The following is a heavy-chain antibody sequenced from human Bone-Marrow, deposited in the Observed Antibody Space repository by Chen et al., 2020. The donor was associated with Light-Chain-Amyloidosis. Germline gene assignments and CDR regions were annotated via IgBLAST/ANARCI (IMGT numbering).Heavy chain of an antibody. D-gene: IGHD6-13*01. Sequence: EVQLVNSGGGLVQPGESLRLSCSASGFTFDDYALHWVRQAPGTGLEWVSGSSYKSGSIGYADSVKGRFNSARDNDKNSLYLQMNILSPEDTAFYYCAKDMESSSWYEGRLDSWGQVTLVTVSS. CDR3: AKDMESSSWYEGRLDS. J-gene: IGHJ4*02. V-gene: IGHV3-9*01. CDR1: GFTFDDYA. CDR2: SSYKSGSI.